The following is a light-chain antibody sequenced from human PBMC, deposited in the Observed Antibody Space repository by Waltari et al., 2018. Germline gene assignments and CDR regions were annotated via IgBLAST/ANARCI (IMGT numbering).Light chain of an antibody. J-gene: IGLJ3*02. CDR3: CSSPESSTSWV. Sequence: QSALTQPASVSGSPGQSITISCTGLRSDLGSYHLVSWFQQHPDKAPNLLIYEGSKRPSEVSKRFSGSAASNTAYLTIAGLQAEDEADYDCCSSPESSTSWVFGGGTKLTVL. CDR2: EGS. CDR1: RSDLGSYHL. V-gene: IGLV2-23*01.